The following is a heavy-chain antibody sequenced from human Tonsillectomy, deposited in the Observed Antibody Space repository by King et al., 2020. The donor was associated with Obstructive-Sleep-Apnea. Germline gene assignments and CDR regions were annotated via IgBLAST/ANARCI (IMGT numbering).Heavy chain of an antibody. CDR1: GFILSSYS. CDR3: ARVAYYSGLDV. J-gene: IGHJ6*02. V-gene: IGHV3-21*04. Sequence: VQLVESGGALVMPGGSLTLSCAASGFILSSYSMKWARQVPGKGLEWVSFITSSSSDIRYSYPVKGRFPISRDNAKDSLYLQMNGLSAEDTAVYYCARVAYYSGLDVWGQGTTVTVSS. CDR2: ITSSSSDI.